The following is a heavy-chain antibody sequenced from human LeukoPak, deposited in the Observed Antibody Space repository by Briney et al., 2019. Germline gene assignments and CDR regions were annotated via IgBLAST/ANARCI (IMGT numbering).Heavy chain of an antibody. CDR3: AREIGGFDY. CDR1: GYTLTGHY. CDR2: INPNSGDT. J-gene: IGHJ4*02. V-gene: IGHV1-2*02. D-gene: IGHD3-16*01. Sequence: ASVKVSCKASGYTLTGHYMHWVRQAPGQGLEWMGWINPNSGDTNYAQKFQGRVTMTRDTSINTAYMELTRLTSDDTAIYFCAREIGGFDYWGQGTLVTVSS.